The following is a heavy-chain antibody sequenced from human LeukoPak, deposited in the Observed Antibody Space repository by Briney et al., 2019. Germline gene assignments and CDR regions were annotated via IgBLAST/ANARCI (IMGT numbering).Heavy chain of an antibody. D-gene: IGHD2-15*01. J-gene: IGHJ5*02. CDR1: GGSFSGYY. V-gene: IGHV4-34*01. CDR3: ARETRSGGSLLRGNWFDP. CDR2: INHSGST. Sequence: SETLSLTCAVYGGSFSGYYWSWIRQPPGKGLEWIAEINHSGSTKYNPSLKSRVTISVATSKNQFSLKLSSVTAADTAVYYCARETRSGGSLLRGNWFDPWGQGTLVTVSS.